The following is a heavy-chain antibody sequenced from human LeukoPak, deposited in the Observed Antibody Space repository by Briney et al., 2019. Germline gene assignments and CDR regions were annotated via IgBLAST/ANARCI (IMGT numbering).Heavy chain of an antibody. CDR1: GFTFSGFA. V-gene: IGHV3-23*01. Sequence: GGSLRLSCAASGFTFSGFAMSWVRRTPGEGGEGGSGISGSGDNTLYADSVKGGFTISRDNSKNTLYLEMNSLRAEDTAIYYCAKMKGHPLPKYYMDVWGQGTTVTVSS. CDR2: ISGSGDNT. J-gene: IGHJ6*01. D-gene: IGHD1-26*01. CDR3: AKMKGHPLPKYYMDV.